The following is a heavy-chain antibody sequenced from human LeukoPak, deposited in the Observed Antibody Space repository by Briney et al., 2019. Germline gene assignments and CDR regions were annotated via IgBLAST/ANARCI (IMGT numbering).Heavy chain of an antibody. J-gene: IGHJ4*02. CDR3: SREWGNGNDLRPDS. CDR1: GFTFREFA. Sequence: GGSLRLSCTSSGFTFREFAVSWFRQAPGKGLEWIGFIRSSIYGGTPKAAASVKGRFIFSRDDSKGVAYLRMNSLKTDDTAVYYCSREWGNGNDLRPDSWGQGTLVTVSP. CDR2: IRSSIYGGTP. V-gene: IGHV3-49*03. D-gene: IGHD1-1*01.